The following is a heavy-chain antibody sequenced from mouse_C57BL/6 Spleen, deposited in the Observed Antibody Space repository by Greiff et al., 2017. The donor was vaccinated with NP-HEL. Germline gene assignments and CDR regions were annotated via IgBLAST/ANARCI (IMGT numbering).Heavy chain of an antibody. CDR3: TFYYYGSSVFAY. D-gene: IGHD1-1*01. J-gene: IGHJ3*01. V-gene: IGHV14-4*01. CDR1: GFNIKDDY. CDR2: IDPENGDT. Sequence: VQLQQSGAELVRPGASVKLSCTASGFNIKDDYMHWVKQRPEQGLEWIGWIDPENGDTEYASKFQGKATITADTSSNTAYLQLSSLTSEDTAVYYCTFYYYGSSVFAYWGQGTLVTVSA.